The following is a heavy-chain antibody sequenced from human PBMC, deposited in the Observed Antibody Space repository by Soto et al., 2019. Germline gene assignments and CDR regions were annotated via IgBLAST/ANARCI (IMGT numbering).Heavy chain of an antibody. CDR2: ISAYNGNT. CDR3: ARGSAFIGLDY. J-gene: IGHJ4*02. CDR1: GYTFTSYG. V-gene: IGHV1-18*01. D-gene: IGHD1-26*01. Sequence: ASVKVSCKASGYTFTSYGISWVRQAPGQGLEWMGWISAYNGNTIYAQKLQGRVTMTTDTSTSTAYMELRSLRSEDTAIYYCARGSAFIGLDYWGQGTPVTVSS.